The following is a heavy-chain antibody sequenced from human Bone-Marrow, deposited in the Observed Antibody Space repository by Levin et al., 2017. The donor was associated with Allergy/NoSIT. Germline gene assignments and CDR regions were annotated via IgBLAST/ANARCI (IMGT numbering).Heavy chain of an antibody. D-gene: IGHD2-2*01. CDR3: ARGLGHCTSTTCYEGGVIDY. CDR1: GDSISGSSYY. Sequence: MPSETLSLTCSVSGDSISGSSYYWGWIRQPPGRGLEYIGNLYYGGSPYYNPSLKSRVTISIDTSKNQFSLNLTSVTAADTAVYYCARGLGHCTSTTCYEGGVIDYWGQGTLVTVSS. V-gene: IGHV4-39*07. CDR2: LYYGGSP. J-gene: IGHJ4*02.